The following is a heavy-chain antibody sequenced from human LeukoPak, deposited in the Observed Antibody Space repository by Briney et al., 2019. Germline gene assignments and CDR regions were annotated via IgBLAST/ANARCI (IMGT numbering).Heavy chain of an antibody. J-gene: IGHJ6*03. V-gene: IGHV4-39*07. D-gene: IGHD4-17*01. CDR2: IYYSGST. CDR1: GGSISSSSYY. CDR3: AYYGDYPHYYYYMDV. Sequence: SETLSLTCTVSGGSISSSSYYWGWIRQPPGEGLEWIGSIYYSGSTYYNPSLKSRVTISVDTSKNQFSLKLSSVTAADTAVYYCAYYGDYPHYYYYMDVWGKGTTVTVSS.